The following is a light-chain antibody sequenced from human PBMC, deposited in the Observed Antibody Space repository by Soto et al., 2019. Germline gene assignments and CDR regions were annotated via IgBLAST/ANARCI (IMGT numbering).Light chain of an antibody. J-gene: IGKJ5*01. CDR1: QSISNW. V-gene: IGKV1-12*01. CDR3: QQAKSFPLT. Sequence: DIHMTQSPSTLPASVGDRVTITCRASQSISNWLAWYQQKPGKAPNLLIYDASSLQSGVPSRFSGSGFGTNFTLTITSLQPEDSATYFCQQAKSFPLTFGQGTRLEI. CDR2: DAS.